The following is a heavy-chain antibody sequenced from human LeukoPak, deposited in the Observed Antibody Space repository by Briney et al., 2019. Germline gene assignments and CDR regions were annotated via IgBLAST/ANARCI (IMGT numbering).Heavy chain of an antibody. J-gene: IGHJ4*02. CDR3: ARDHKLLWSYFDY. CDR2: ISVYNGNT. V-gene: IGHV1-18*01. D-gene: IGHD2-2*01. Sequence: ASVKVSCKASGYTFTNYGLSWVRQAPGQGLEWMGWISVYNGNTNYAQKLQGRVTMTTDTSTSTAYMELRSLRSDDTAVYYCARDHKLLWSYFDYWGQGTLVTVSS. CDR1: GYTFTNYG.